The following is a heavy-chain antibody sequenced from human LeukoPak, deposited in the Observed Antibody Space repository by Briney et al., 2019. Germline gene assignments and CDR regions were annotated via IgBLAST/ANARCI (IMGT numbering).Heavy chain of an antibody. CDR2: VDYSGT. V-gene: IGHV4-59*13. CDR1: GVSIRSYY. J-gene: IGHJ4*02. D-gene: IGHD1-14*01. Sequence: SETLSLTCTVSGVSIRSYYCTWIRQSPEKGLEWIGYVDYSGTKYNPSLKSRLTISLDTSKNQFSLKLSSVTAADTAVYYCATGDVYLDYWGQGMLVTVSS. CDR3: ATGDVYLDY.